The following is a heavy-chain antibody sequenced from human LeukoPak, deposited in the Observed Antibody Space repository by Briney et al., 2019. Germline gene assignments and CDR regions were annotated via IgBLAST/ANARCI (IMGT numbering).Heavy chain of an antibody. V-gene: IGHV3-49*03. D-gene: IGHD3-22*01. Sequence: GGSLRLSCTASGFTFGDYAMSWFRQAPGKGLERVGFIRSKAYGGTTEYAASVKGRFTISRDDSKSIAYLQMNSLKTEDTAVYYCTRDGMTVVRRPYYFDYWGQGTLVTVSS. CDR2: IRSKAYGGTT. CDR1: GFTFGDYA. J-gene: IGHJ4*02. CDR3: TRDGMTVVRRPYYFDY.